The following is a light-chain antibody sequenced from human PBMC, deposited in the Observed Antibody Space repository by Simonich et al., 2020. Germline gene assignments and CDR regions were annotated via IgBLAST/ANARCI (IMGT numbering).Light chain of an antibody. CDR3: QQRSNWT. V-gene: IGKV3-11*01. CDR2: DAS. Sequence: EIVLTQSPATLSLSPGERANLYCRASQSVSSYLAWYQQKPGQAPRLLIYDASNRATGIPARFSGSGSGTDFTLTISSLEPEDFAVYYCQQRSNWTFGQGTKVEIK. J-gene: IGKJ1*01. CDR1: QSVSSY.